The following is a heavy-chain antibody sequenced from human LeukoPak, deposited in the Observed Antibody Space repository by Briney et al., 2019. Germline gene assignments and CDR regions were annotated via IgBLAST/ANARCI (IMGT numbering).Heavy chain of an antibody. V-gene: IGHV3-30*04. Sequence: GGSLRLSCAASGFTFSSYAMHWVRQAPGKGLGWVAVISYDGSNKYYADSVKGRFTISRDNSKNTLYLQMNSLRAEDTAVYYCARDQDSSGWYGPLDYWGQGTLVTVSS. D-gene: IGHD6-19*01. CDR2: ISYDGSNK. CDR3: ARDQDSSGWYGPLDY. CDR1: GFTFSSYA. J-gene: IGHJ4*02.